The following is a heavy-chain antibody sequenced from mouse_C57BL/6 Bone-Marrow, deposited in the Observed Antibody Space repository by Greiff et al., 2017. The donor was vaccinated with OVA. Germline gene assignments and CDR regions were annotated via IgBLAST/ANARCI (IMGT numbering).Heavy chain of an antibody. D-gene: IGHD1-1*01. Sequence: EVQGVESGGDLVKPGGSLKLSCAASGFTFSSYGMSWVRQTPDKRLEWVATISSGGSYTYYPASVKGRFTISRDNAKNTLYLQLSSLKSEDTAMDYCARQDYGSSRRGFDYWGQGTTLTVSS. V-gene: IGHV5-6*01. J-gene: IGHJ2*01. CDR2: ISSGGSYT. CDR3: ARQDYGSSRRGFDY. CDR1: GFTFSSYG.